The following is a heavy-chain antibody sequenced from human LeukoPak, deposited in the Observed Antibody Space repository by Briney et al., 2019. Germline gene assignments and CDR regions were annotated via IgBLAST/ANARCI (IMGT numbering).Heavy chain of an antibody. CDR3: ARILGYCTNGVCYIDAFDI. V-gene: IGHV4-59*11. Sequence: PSETLSLTCTVSGGTISSHYWSWIRQPPGQGLEWIGYIYYSGSTNYNPSLKSRVTISVDTSKNQFSLKLSSVTAADTAVYYCARILGYCTNGVCYIDAFDIWGQGTMVTVSS. CDR1: GGTISSHY. D-gene: IGHD2-8*01. CDR2: IYYSGST. J-gene: IGHJ3*02.